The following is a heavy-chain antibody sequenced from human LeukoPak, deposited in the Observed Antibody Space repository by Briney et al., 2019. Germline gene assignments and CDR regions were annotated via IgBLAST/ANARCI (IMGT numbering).Heavy chain of an antibody. CDR3: AKEVSGSGSYYGGNDY. CDR2: ITSTGGVT. Sequence: PGGSLRLSCAASGFTFSSSAMGWVRQAPGKGLEWLSAITSTGGVTYYADAVKGRFTITRDSSKTTLYLQMNSLRAEDTAVYCCAKEVSGSGSYYGGNDYWGQGTLVIVSS. CDR1: GFTFSSSA. D-gene: IGHD3-10*01. V-gene: IGHV3-23*01. J-gene: IGHJ4*02.